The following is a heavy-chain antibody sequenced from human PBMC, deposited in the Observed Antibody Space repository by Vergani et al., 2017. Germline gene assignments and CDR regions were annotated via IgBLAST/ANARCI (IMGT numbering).Heavy chain of an antibody. CDR1: GFTFSSYG. J-gene: IGHJ4*02. CDR3: ARDAIFGVVINFDY. V-gene: IGHV3-30*02. CDR2: IRYDGSNK. D-gene: IGHD3-3*01. Sequence: QVQLVESGGGVVQPGGSLRLSCAASGFTFSSYGMHWVRQAPGKGLEWVAFIRYDGSNKYYADSVKGRFTISRDNSKNSLYLQMNSLRAEDTAVYYCARDAIFGVVINFDYWGQGTLVTVSS.